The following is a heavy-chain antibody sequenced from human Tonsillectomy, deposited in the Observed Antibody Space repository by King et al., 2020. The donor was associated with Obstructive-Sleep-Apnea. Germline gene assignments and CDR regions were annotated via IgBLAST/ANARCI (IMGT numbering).Heavy chain of an antibody. CDR3: ATFYYDYVWGSYRPGLDY. J-gene: IGHJ4*02. D-gene: IGHD3-16*02. Sequence: VQLQQWGAGLLKPSETLSLTCAVYGGSFSGYYWSWIRQPPGKGLEWIGEINHSGSTNYNPSLKSRVTISVDTSKNQFSLKLSSVTAADTAVYYFATFYYDYVWGSYRPGLDYWGQGTLVTVSS. V-gene: IGHV4-34*01. CDR2: INHSGST. CDR1: GGSFSGYY.